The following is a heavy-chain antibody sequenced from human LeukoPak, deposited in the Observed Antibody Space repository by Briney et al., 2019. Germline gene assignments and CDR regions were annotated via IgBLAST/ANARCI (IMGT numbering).Heavy chain of an antibody. CDR1: GVTVSNNY. Sequence: GGSLRLSCAASGVTVSNNYMNWVRQAPGKGLEWVSLIYSGGSTYYADSVKGRFTISRDNSKNTLYLQMNSLRAEDTAVYYCARAPPAVAANTNGWGQGTLVTVSS. CDR2: IYSGGST. V-gene: IGHV3-66*01. J-gene: IGHJ4*02. D-gene: IGHD6-6*01. CDR3: ARAPPAVAANTNG.